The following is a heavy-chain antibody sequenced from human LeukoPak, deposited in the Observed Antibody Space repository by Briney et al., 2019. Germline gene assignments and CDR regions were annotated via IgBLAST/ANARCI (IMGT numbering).Heavy chain of an antibody. Sequence: GGSLRLSCAASEFTFSNYWMGWVRQAPGKGLEWVANINKDGGEKYYVDSVKGRFTISRDNAQNSLYLQMNSLRVEDTAVYYCARSLLGSGWCYDFWGQGTLVTVSS. CDR2: INKDGGEK. CDR1: EFTFSNYW. V-gene: IGHV3-7*01. CDR3: ARSLLGSGWCYDF. D-gene: IGHD6-19*01. J-gene: IGHJ4*02.